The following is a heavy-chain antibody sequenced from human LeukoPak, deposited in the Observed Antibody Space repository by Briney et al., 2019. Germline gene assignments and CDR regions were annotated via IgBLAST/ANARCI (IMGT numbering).Heavy chain of an antibody. V-gene: IGHV3-23*01. CDR3: AKGQGLRFLEWFKLDY. J-gene: IGHJ4*02. CDR1: GFTFSSYA. D-gene: IGHD3-3*01. CDR2: ISGSGGST. Sequence: GGSLRLSCAASGFTFSSYAMSWVRQAPGKGLEWVSAISGSGGSTYYAGSVKGRFTISRDNSKNTLYLQMNSLRAEDTAVYYCAKGQGLRFLEWFKLDYWGQGTLVTVSS.